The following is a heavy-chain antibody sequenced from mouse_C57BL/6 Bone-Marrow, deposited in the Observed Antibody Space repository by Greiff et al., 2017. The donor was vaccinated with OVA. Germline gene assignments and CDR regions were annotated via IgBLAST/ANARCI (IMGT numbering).Heavy chain of an antibody. J-gene: IGHJ2*01. D-gene: IGHD3-2*02. Sequence: EVQGVESGGDLVKPGGSLKLSCAASGFTFSSYGMSWVRQTPDKRLEWVATISSGGSYTYYPDSVKGRFTISRDNAKNTLYLQMSSLKSEDTAMYYCARHLTAQATRAFDYWGQGTTLTVSS. CDR1: GFTFSSYG. V-gene: IGHV5-6*01. CDR2: ISSGGSYT. CDR3: ARHLTAQATRAFDY.